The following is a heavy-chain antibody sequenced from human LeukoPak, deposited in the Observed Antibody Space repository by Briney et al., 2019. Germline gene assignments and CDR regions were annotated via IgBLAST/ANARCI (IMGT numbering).Heavy chain of an antibody. V-gene: IGHV4-59*01. J-gene: IGHJ6*03. CDR2: IYYSGST. D-gene: IGHD5-18*01. CDR3: ARNSYGYKFSMDV. CDR1: GGSISSYY. Sequence: SETLSLTCTVSGGSISSYYWSWIRQPPGKGLEWIGYIYYSGSTNYNPSLKSRVTISVDTSKNQFSLKLSSVTAADTAVYYCARNSYGYKFSMDVWGKGTSVTVSS.